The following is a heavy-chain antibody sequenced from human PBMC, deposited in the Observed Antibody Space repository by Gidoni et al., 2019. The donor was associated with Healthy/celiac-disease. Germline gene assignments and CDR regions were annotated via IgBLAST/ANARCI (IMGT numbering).Heavy chain of an antibody. Sequence: QVQLQQWGAGLLKPSETLSLTCAVYGGSFSGYYWCWSRQPPGKGLEWIGEINHSGSTNYNPSLKSRVTISVDTSKNQFSLKLSSVTAADTAVYYCARCRRNTGYYKVSDFDYWGQGTLVTVSS. J-gene: IGHJ4*02. CDR3: ARCRRNTGYYKVSDFDY. CDR2: INHSGST. V-gene: IGHV4-34*01. CDR1: GGSFSGYY. D-gene: IGHD3-9*01.